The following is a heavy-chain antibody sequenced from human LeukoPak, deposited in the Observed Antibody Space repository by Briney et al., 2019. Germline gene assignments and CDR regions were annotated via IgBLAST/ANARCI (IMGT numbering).Heavy chain of an antibody. CDR2: ISWNSGSI. V-gene: IGHV3-9*01. CDR1: GFTFADYA. CDR3: SKGNYGMDV. Sequence: GRSLRLSCAASGFTFADYAMYWVRQAPGKGLEWVSGISWNSGSIDYADSVKGRFTISRDNAKKSLYLQMDSLRPEDTALYYCSKGNYGMDVWGQGTTVTVSS. J-gene: IGHJ6*02. D-gene: IGHD3-10*01.